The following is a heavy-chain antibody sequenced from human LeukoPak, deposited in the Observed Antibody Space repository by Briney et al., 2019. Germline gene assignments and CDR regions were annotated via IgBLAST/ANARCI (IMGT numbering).Heavy chain of an antibody. CDR2: ISGSGHDI. J-gene: IGHJ5*01. CDR1: GFTFSDSY. Sequence: GGSLRLSCAASGFTFSDSYMTWVRQAPGKGVEWIAYISGSGHDINYSDSVKGRFTISRDNAKNSLYLQMSSLRVEDTAVYYCTRDPRHFDSCGQGTLVTVSS. CDR3: TRDPRHFDS. V-gene: IGHV3-11*04. D-gene: IGHD6-6*01.